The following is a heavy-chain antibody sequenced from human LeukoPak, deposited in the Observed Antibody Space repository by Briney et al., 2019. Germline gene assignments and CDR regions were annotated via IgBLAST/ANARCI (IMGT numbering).Heavy chain of an antibody. D-gene: IGHD3-9*01. V-gene: IGHV4-59*01. J-gene: IGHJ4*02. CDR3: AKTVFLAGWHFDQ. CDR2: IHYSGYT. Sequence: PSETLSLTCTVSGGAISNYYWNWIRQPPGKGLEWIGYIHYSGYTKYSSSLKSRVTVSVDTSENQFSLSLSSVTAADTAVYYCAKTVFLAGWHFDQWGQGTLVTVSS. CDR1: GGAISNYY.